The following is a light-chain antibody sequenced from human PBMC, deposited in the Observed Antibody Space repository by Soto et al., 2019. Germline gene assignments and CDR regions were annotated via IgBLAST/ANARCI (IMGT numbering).Light chain of an antibody. CDR1: SSNIGAGYD. CDR3: QSHDTLLGGAVV. Sequence: QLVLTQPPSVSGAPGQRVTISCTGSSSNIGAGYDVHWYQQLPGAAPKLLMYGNSIRPSGVPDRFSGSKSGTSASLAITGLQAEDEADYYCQSHDTLLGGAVVFGGGTKLTVL. J-gene: IGLJ2*01. V-gene: IGLV1-40*01. CDR2: GNS.